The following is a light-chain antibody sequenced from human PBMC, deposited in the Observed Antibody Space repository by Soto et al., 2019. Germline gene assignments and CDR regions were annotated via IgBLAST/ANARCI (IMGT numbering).Light chain of an antibody. J-gene: IGKJ1*01. V-gene: IGKV1-39*01. CDR2: GAS. CDR1: QTISKY. Sequence: DIQMTQSPSSLSASVGDRVSITCRASQTISKYLNWYQQKPGKAPKLLIYGASILQSGVPSRFSGSGSGTGFTLTISSLQPEDFATYYCQQSYSTPRTFGQGSKVDIK. CDR3: QQSYSTPRT.